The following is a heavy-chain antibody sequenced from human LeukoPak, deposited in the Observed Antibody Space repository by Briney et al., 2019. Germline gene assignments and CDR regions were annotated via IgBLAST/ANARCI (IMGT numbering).Heavy chain of an antibody. CDR3: ARYIHPQGLVGYAMDV. V-gene: IGHV1-69*04. CDR1: GGPFNSYA. D-gene: IGHD2-15*01. Sequence: SVKVSCKAPGGPFNSYAINWVRQATGQGLEWMGRIIVILGVTNYAQRFQGRVTISADKSTTTAYMELSSLTSEDTAVYYCARYIHPQGLVGYAMDVWGQGTTVIVSS. CDR2: IIVILGVT. J-gene: IGHJ6*02.